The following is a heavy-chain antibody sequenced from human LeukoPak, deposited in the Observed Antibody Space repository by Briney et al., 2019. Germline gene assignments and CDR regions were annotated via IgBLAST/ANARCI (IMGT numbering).Heavy chain of an antibody. CDR3: AKGTGLNFDY. Sequence: PGRSLRLSCAASGFTFSSYGMHWVRQAPGKGLEWVAVIWHDGSNKYYADSVKGRFTVSRDNSKNTLYLQMNSLRAEDTAVYYCAKGTGLNFDYWGQGTLVTVSS. V-gene: IGHV3-33*06. J-gene: IGHJ4*02. CDR2: IWHDGSNK. D-gene: IGHD3-10*01. CDR1: GFTFSSYG.